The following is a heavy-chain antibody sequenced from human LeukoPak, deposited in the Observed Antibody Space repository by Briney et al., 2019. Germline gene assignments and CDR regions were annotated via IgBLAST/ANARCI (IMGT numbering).Heavy chain of an antibody. D-gene: IGHD3-10*01. Sequence: PSETLSLTCTVSGDSFGSYYWTWIRQPPGKGLEWIGYIHTSGGTNYNPSLKSRVTMSVDTSKNQFSLKLTSVTAADTAVYFCARQAYYSPSGSWTGFDFWGQGTLASVSS. CDR1: GDSFGSYY. CDR3: ARQAYYSPSGSWTGFDF. J-gene: IGHJ4*02. V-gene: IGHV4-4*09. CDR2: IHTSGGT.